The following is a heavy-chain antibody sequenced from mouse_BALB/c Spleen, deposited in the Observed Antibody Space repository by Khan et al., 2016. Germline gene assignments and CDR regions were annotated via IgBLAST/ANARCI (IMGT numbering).Heavy chain of an antibody. Sequence: QIQLVQSGPELKKPGETVRISCKASGYTFTNYGMHWVKQAPGKGLKWMGWINTYTGEPTYADDFKGRFAFSLETSASTAYLQINNLTNEDTATYFCARPDYGSSRGFAYWGQGTLVTVSA. CDR3: ARPDYGSSRGFAY. CDR2: INTYTGEP. D-gene: IGHD1-1*01. J-gene: IGHJ3*01. CDR1: GYTFTNYG. V-gene: IGHV9-3-1*01.